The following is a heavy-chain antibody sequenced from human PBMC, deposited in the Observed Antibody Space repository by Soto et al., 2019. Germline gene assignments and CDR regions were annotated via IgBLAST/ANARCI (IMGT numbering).Heavy chain of an antibody. D-gene: IGHD5-12*01. CDR3: ARSRGCYNYMGDQPFSY. CDR1: GYTFTSYY. V-gene: IGHV1-46*01. Sequence: QVQLVQSGAEVKKPGASVKVSCKASGYTFTSYYMHWVRQDPGQGLEWMVIINPSGGSTSYAQMFQGRVNMTRDTSTSTVYMELGSLRSEDTAVYYCARSRGCYNYMGDQPFSYWGQGTLVTVSS. J-gene: IGHJ4*02. CDR2: INPSGGST.